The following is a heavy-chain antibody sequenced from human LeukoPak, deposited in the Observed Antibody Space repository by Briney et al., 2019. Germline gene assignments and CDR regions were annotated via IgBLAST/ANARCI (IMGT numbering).Heavy chain of an antibody. V-gene: IGHV3-30-3*01. CDR1: GFTFSSYV. CDR3: ARDTHYGSGSYYGMDV. J-gene: IGHJ6*02. CDR2: ISFDGTNK. D-gene: IGHD3-10*01. Sequence: GGSLRLSCAASGFTFSSYVMHWVRQAPGRGLEWVAVISFDGTNKYYADSVKARFTISRDNSKNTLYLQMNSLRPEDTASYYCARDTHYGSGSYYGMDVWGQGTTVTVSS.